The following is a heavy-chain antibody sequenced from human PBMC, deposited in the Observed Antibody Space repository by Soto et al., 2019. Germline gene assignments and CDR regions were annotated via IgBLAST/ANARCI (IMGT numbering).Heavy chain of an antibody. D-gene: IGHD6-19*01. CDR3: AQTLGLAVAGPGRFDL. Sequence: QVQLVQSGAEVKKPGSSVKVSCKASGGTFSNYAISWVRQAPGQGLEWMGGITPIFGTANYAQKFQGRVTMTXAEXRXTAYMELSRLRSEDTAVYYCAQTLGLAVAGPGRFDLWGRGTLVTVSS. V-gene: IGHV1-69*05. CDR2: ITPIFGTA. J-gene: IGHJ2*01. CDR1: GGTFSNYA.